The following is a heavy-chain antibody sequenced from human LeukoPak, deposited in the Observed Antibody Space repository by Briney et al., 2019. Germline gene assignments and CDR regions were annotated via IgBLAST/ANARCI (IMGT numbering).Heavy chain of an antibody. CDR2: INPNRGGT. Sequence: TSLKVCCKPAGYTFSRYYMHWVREAPGQGIAWMGWINPNRGGTKSVQKFQGRVTMTRDTSISTAYMELSRLRSDDTAVYYCASGSLASYFDHWGEGALVTVSS. V-gene: IGHV1-2*02. CDR3: ASGSLASYFDH. J-gene: IGHJ4*02. D-gene: IGHD3-16*01. CDR1: GYTFSRYY.